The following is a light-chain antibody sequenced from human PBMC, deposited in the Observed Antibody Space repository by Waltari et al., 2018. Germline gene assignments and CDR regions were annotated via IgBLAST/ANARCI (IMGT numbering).Light chain of an antibody. V-gene: IGLV2-14*03. CDR2: DVN. CDR1: SSDVGGYNY. Sequence: QSALTQPASVSGSPGQSITISCTGSSSDVGGYNYVSWYQQQPGKAPKLMISDVNKRPSGVSNRFSGSKSDNTASLTISGLQAEDEAHYYCTSFTSSSTIVFGGGTKLTVL. J-gene: IGLJ2*01. CDR3: TSFTSSSTIV.